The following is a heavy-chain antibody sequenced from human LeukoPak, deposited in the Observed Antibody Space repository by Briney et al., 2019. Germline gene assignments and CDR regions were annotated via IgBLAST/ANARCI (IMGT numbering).Heavy chain of an antibody. CDR3: ATASVMVPLYYYYGMDV. J-gene: IGHJ6*02. Sequence: SETLSLTCTVSGGSISSYYWRWIRQPPGKGLEWIGYIYYSGSNNYIPSLKSRVTISVDTSKNQFSLKLSSVTAADTAVYYCATASVMVPLYYYYGMDVWGQGTTVTVSS. CDR1: GGSISSYY. D-gene: IGHD2-8*01. CDR2: IYYSGSN. V-gene: IGHV4-59*08.